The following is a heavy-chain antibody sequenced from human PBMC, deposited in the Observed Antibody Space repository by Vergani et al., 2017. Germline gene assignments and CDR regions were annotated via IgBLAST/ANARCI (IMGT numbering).Heavy chain of an antibody. D-gene: IGHD6-6*01. Sequence: QVQLVQSGAEVKKPGASVKVSCKASGYTFTGYYMHWVRQAPGQGLEWMGWINPYSGGTNYAQKFQGRVTMTRDTSISTAYMELSMLRSDDTAVYYCARAARKDNWFDPWGQGTLVTVSS. J-gene: IGHJ5*02. CDR1: GYTFTGYY. V-gene: IGHV1-2*02. CDR3: ARAARKDNWFDP. CDR2: INPYSGGT.